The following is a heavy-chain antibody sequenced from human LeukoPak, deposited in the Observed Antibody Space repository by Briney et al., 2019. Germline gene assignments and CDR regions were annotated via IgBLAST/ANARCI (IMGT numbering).Heavy chain of an antibody. CDR2: IRYDGSNK. CDR3: AKDTNNMVRGVIIGYYFDY. J-gene: IGHJ4*02. V-gene: IGHV3-30*02. D-gene: IGHD3-10*01. Sequence: GGSLRLSCAASGFTFSSYGLHWVRQAPGKGLEWAAFIRYDGSNKYYADSVKGRFTISRDNSKNTLYLQMNSLRAEDTAVYYSAKDTNNMVRGVIIGYYFDYWGQGTLVTVSS. CDR1: GFTFSSYG.